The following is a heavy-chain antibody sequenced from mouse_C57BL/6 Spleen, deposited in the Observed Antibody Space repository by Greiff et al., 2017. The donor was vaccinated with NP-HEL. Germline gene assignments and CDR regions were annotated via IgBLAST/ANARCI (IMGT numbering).Heavy chain of an antibody. CDR3: ARKDGSSYWYFDV. Sequence: VQLQQSGPELVKPGDSVKISCKASGYSFTGYFMNWVMQSHGKSLEWIGRINPYNGDTFYNQKFKGKATLTVDKSSSTAHMELRSLTSEDSAVYYCARKDGSSYWYFDVWGTGTTVTVSS. CDR1: GYSFTGYF. CDR2: INPYNGDT. J-gene: IGHJ1*03. D-gene: IGHD1-1*01. V-gene: IGHV1-20*01.